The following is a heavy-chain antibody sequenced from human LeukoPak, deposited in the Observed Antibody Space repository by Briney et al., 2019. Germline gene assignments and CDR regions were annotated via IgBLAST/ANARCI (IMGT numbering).Heavy chain of an antibody. D-gene: IGHD6-19*01. CDR1: GGTFSSYA. Sequence: SVKVSCKASGGTFSSYAISWVRQAPGQGLEWMGGIISIFGTANYAQKFQGRVTITADESTSTAYMELSSLRSEDTAVYYCARDPRGGSSGWYNYYGMDVWGQGTTVTVSS. CDR3: ARDPRGGSSGWYNYYGMDV. J-gene: IGHJ6*02. CDR2: IISIFGTA. V-gene: IGHV1-69*13.